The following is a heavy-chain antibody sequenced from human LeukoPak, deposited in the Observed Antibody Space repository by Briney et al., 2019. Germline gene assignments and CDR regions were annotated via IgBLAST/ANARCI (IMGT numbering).Heavy chain of an antibody. Sequence: GGSLRLSCAASGFTFSTYSMNWVRQAPGKGLEWVSSISGSSSYIYYADSVKGRFTISRDSAQNSLYLQMNSLRAEDTAVYYCASLGGSGWSVGGYYYGMDVWGQGTTVTVSS. V-gene: IGHV3-21*01. D-gene: IGHD6-19*01. J-gene: IGHJ6*02. CDR1: GFTFSTYS. CDR3: ASLGGSGWSVGGYYYGMDV. CDR2: ISGSSSYI.